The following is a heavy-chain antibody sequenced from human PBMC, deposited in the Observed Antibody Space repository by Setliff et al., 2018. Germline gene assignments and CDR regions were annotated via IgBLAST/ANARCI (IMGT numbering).Heavy chain of an antibody. Sequence: PGGSLRLSCVVSGFSFSNYGMTWVRQAPGKGLEWISYISSSSSTIYYADSVKGRFTISRDNAKNSLYLQMNSLRAEDTAVYYCAKLVWLTTWYYMDVWGKGTTVTVSS. D-gene: IGHD5-18*01. CDR1: GFSFSNYG. CDR3: AKLVWLTTWYYMDV. J-gene: IGHJ6*03. V-gene: IGHV3-48*01. CDR2: ISSSSSTI.